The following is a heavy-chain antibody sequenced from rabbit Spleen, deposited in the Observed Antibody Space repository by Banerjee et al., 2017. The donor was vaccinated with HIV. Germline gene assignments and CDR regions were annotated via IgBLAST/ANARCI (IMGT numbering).Heavy chain of an antibody. D-gene: IGHD1-1*01. CDR2: INTYTDKG. CDR1: GFSFSDRDV. CDR3: ARDTSSSFSSYGMDL. V-gene: IGHV1S40*01. Sequence: QSLEESGGGLGKPEGSLTLTCKASGFSFSDRDVMCWVRQAPGKGLEWIACINTYTDKGVYATWAKGRFTISRTSSTTVTLHMTSLTAADTGTYFCARDTSSSFSSYGMDLWGPGTLVTVS. J-gene: IGHJ6*01.